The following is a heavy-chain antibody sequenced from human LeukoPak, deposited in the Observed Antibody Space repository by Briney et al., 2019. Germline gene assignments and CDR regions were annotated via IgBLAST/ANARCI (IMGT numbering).Heavy chain of an antibody. J-gene: IGHJ3*02. Sequence: SETLSLTCTVSGGSISSYYWSWIRQPPGKGLEWIGYVCYSGSTNYNPSLKSRVTLLVDTSKNQFSLKLSSVTAADTAVYFCAGDYGDYEGASDIWGQGTMVTVSS. D-gene: IGHD4-17*01. CDR2: VCYSGST. CDR1: GGSISSYY. CDR3: AGDYGDYEGASDI. V-gene: IGHV4-59*01.